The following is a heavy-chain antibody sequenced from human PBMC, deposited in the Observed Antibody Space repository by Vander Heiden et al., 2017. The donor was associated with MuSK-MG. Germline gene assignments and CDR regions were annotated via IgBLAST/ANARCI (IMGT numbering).Heavy chain of an antibody. V-gene: IGHV1-8*01. CDR3: ARGGLWEMYYYNHDREV. CDR2: MIPSSGEA. J-gene: IGHJ6*03. D-gene: IGHD1-26*01. CDR1: GYIFSSYV. Sequence: QLIQSGAEVKKPGASVKVSCKASGYIFSSYVINWVRQAPGQGLEYMGWMIPSSGEAGYLRKFQGRLTLTRSMSMNTAYMELSGLTFDDTAVYYCARGGLWEMYYYNHDREVWGKGTQGTVSS.